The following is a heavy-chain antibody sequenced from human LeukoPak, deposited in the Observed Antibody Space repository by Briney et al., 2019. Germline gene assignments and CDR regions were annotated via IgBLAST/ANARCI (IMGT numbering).Heavy chain of an antibody. Sequence: PSETLSLTCTVSGGSISSGSYYWSWIRQPAGKGLEWIGRIYTSGSTNYNPSLKSRVTISVDTSKNQFSLKLSSVTAADTAVYYCARDQEYCSGTSCYPYWYDSWGQGTLVTVSS. D-gene: IGHD2-2*01. CDR1: GGSISSGSYY. CDR2: IYTSGST. V-gene: IGHV4-61*02. CDR3: ARDQEYCSGTSCYPYWYDS. J-gene: IGHJ5*01.